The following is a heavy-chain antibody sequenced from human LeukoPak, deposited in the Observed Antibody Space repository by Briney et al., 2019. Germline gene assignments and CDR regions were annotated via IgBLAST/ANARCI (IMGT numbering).Heavy chain of an antibody. CDR1: GFTFRNYA. CDR2: ISDIGGST. J-gene: IGHJ4*02. CDR3: ARETRDSWAFDN. V-gene: IGHV3-23*01. D-gene: IGHD6-13*01. Sequence: GGSLRLSCEASGFTFRNYAMSWVRQAPGKGLEWVSIISDIGGSTYYADSVKGRFTFSRDNSKNTLYLQMNSLRAEDTAVYYCARETRDSWAFDNWGQGTLVTVSS.